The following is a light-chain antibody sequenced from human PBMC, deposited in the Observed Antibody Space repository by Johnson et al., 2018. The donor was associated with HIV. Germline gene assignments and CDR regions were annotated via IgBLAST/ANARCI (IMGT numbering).Light chain of an antibody. J-gene: IGLJ1*01. V-gene: IGLV1-51*02. CDR2: ENN. Sequence: QSVLTQPPSVSAAPGQKVTISCSGSSSNIGNSYVCWYQQLPGTAPKLLIYENNKRPSGIPDRFSGSKSGTSATLGITGLQTGDEADYYCGTWDSSLSAGYYVFGTVTKVTVL. CDR1: SSNIGNSY. CDR3: GTWDSSLSAGYYV.